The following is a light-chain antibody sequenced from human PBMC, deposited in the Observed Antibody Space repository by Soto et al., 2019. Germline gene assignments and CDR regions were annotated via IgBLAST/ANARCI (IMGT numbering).Light chain of an antibody. CDR2: KAS. Sequence: DIQMTQSPSSLSASVGDRVTISCRGSQGISSWLAWYQQKPGKAPRLLIYKASSLASGVPSRFSGSGSGTEFTLTISSLQPDYFATYYCQQYRTFGQGTKVDIK. J-gene: IGKJ1*01. CDR3: QQYRT. CDR1: QGISSW. V-gene: IGKV1-5*03.